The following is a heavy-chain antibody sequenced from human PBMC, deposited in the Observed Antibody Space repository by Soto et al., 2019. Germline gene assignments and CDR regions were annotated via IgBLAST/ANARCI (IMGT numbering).Heavy chain of an antibody. D-gene: IGHD6-13*01. Sequence: QVQLQQWGAGLLKPSETLSLTCAVYGGSFSGYYWSWIRQPPGKGLEWIGEINHSGSTNYNPSLKSRVTISVDTSKNQFSLKLSSVTAADTAVYYCARGRDSSSWYWNDYWGQGTLVTVSS. CDR3: ARGRDSSSWYWNDY. CDR2: INHSGST. CDR1: GGSFSGYY. J-gene: IGHJ4*02. V-gene: IGHV4-34*01.